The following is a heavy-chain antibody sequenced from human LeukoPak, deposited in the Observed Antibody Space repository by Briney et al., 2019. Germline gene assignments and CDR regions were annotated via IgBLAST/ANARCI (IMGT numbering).Heavy chain of an antibody. Sequence: ASVKVSCKASGYTFTIYGVSWVRQAPGQGLEWMRWISAYNGNTNYAQKLQGRVTMTTDTSTSTAYMELRSLRSDDTAVYYCARDQGVPAAMGYYYYYMDVWGKGTTVTVSS. CDR1: GYTFTIYG. CDR3: ARDQGVPAAMGYYYYYMDV. D-gene: IGHD2-2*01. CDR2: ISAYNGNT. J-gene: IGHJ6*03. V-gene: IGHV1-18*01.